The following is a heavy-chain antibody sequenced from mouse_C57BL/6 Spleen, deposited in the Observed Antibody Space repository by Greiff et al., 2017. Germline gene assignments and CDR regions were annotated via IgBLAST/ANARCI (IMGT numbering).Heavy chain of an antibody. D-gene: IGHD2-4*01. CDR3: ARGEGYEYDAHCD. Sequence: QVQLQQSGAELVKPGASVKISCKASGYAFSSYWMNWVKQRPGKGLEWIGQIYPGDGDTNYNGKFKGKATLTADKSSSTAYMQLSSLTSEDSAVYCCARGEGYEYDAHCDWGQGTTLTVSS. V-gene: IGHV1-80*01. J-gene: IGHJ2*01. CDR1: GYAFSSYW. CDR2: IYPGDGDT.